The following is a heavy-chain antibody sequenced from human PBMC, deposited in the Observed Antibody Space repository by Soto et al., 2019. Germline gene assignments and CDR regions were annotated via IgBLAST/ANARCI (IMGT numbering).Heavy chain of an antibody. V-gene: IGHV3-64*01. CDR3: ARVALGYCSGGSCRNYWYFDL. J-gene: IGHJ2*01. Sequence: GGSLRLSCAASGFTFSSYAMHWVRQAPGKGLEYVSAISSNGGSTYYANSVKGRFTISRDNSKNTLYLQMGSLRAEDMAVYYCARVALGYCSGGSCRNYWYFDLWGRGTLVTV. D-gene: IGHD2-15*01. CDR2: ISSNGGST. CDR1: GFTFSSYA.